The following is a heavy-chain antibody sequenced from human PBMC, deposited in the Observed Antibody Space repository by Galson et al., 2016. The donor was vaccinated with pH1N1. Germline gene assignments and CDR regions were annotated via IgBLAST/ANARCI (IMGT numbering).Heavy chain of an antibody. D-gene: IGHD2-2*01. Sequence: SLRLSCAASGFTFSDYAMHWVRQAPGKGLEWVAIMSYVGNNKYYADSVKGRFTISRDNSKNTLFLQMNSLRAEDAAVYYCAKGTAAIFYYYMDVWGIGTTVTASS. CDR3: AKGTAAIFYYYMDV. V-gene: IGHV3-30*18. J-gene: IGHJ6*03. CDR1: GFTFSDYA. CDR2: MSYVGNNK.